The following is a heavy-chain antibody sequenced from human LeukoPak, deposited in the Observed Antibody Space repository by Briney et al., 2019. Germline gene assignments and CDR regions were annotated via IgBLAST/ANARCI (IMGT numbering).Heavy chain of an antibody. CDR2: IYYSGST. D-gene: IGHD6-6*01. CDR3: ARLSGGSSSYFDY. V-gene: IGHV4-39*01. CDR1: GGSISSYY. Sequence: PSETLSLTCTVSGGSISSYYWSWIRQPPGKGLEWIGSIYYSGSTYYNPSLKSRVTISVDTSKNQFSLKLSSVTAADTAVYYCARLSGGSSSYFDYWGQGTLVTVSS. J-gene: IGHJ4*02.